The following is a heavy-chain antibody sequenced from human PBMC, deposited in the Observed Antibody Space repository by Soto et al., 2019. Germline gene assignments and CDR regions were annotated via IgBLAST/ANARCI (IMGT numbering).Heavy chain of an antibody. D-gene: IGHD3-9*01. V-gene: IGHV1-18*03. J-gene: IGHJ4*02. CDR3: ARVDLEGRYFVRFEY. CDR2: ISAYNGHT. CDR1: GYTFTSYA. Sequence: ASLKVSCKASGYTFTSYAIHWVRQAPGQGLEWMVWISAYNGHTNYAQKLQGRVTMPTDTSTSKAYMELRSLRSVDLAVYYCARVDLEGRYFVRFEYWGQGTLVTVS.